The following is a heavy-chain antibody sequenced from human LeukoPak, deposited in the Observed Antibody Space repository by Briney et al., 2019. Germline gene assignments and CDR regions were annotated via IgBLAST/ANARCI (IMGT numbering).Heavy chain of an antibody. CDR2: ISGNGGRT. Sequence: GGSLRLSCAASGFTFSGYALNWVRQAPGKGLEWVSTISGNGGRTYYGDSVKGRFTISRDNSKNTLYLQMNSLRAEDTAVYYCAKGEQTYYYNTTGYYPGHWGQGTLVTVSP. D-gene: IGHD3-22*01. CDR1: GFTFSGYA. V-gene: IGHV3-23*01. CDR3: AKGEQTYYYNTTGYYPGH. J-gene: IGHJ4*02.